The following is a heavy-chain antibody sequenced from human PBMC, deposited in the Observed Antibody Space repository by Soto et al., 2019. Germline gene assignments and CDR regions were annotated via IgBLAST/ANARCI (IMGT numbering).Heavy chain of an antibody. D-gene: IGHD6-19*01. CDR3: TIGIAVAGSSDY. V-gene: IGHV3-73*01. Sequence: GESLKISCAASGFTFSGSAMHWVRQASGKGLEWVGRIRSKANSYATAYAASVKGRFTISRDDSKNTAYLQMNSLKTEDTAVYYCTIGIAVAGSSDYWGQGTLVTVSS. CDR2: IRSKANSYAT. CDR1: GFTFSGSA. J-gene: IGHJ4*02.